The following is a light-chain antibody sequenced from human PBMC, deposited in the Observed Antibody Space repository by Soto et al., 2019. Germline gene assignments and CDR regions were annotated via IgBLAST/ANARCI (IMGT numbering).Light chain of an antibody. J-gene: IGLJ7*01. CDR3: TSFTSSNTGV. Sequence: QSALTQPASVSGSPGQSITISCTGTSSDVGGYNRVSWSQQHPGKAPKLMIYEVSNRPSGVSNRFSGSKSGNTASLTISGLQPEDEAHYYCTSFTSSNTGVFGGGTQLTVL. CDR1: SSDVGGYNR. V-gene: IGLV2-14*01. CDR2: EVS.